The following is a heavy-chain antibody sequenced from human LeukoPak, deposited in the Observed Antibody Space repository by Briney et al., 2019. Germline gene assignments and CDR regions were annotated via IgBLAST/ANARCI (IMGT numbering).Heavy chain of an antibody. CDR3: ARDPQRRGYTYGSDF. CDR1: GGSISSGDYY. Sequence: SETLSLTCSVSGGSISSGDYYWNWFRQHPGNGLEWIGYIFYSGSTYYNPSHKSRLSISIDTSANQFSLELTSVTAADTAVYYCARDPQRRGYTYGSDFWGQGILVTVSS. D-gene: IGHD5-18*01. CDR2: IFYSGST. J-gene: IGHJ4*02. V-gene: IGHV4-31*03.